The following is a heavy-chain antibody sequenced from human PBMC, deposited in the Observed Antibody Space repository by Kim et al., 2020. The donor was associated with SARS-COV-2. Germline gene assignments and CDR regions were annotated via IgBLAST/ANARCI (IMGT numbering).Heavy chain of an antibody. J-gene: IGHJ5*02. Sequence: GGSLRLSCAASGFTVSSNYMSWVRQAPGKGLEWVSVIYSGGSTYYADSVKGRFTISRDNSKNTLYLQMNSLRAEDTAVYYCARGVILWFGDHNWFDPWGQGTLVTVSS. D-gene: IGHD3-10*01. CDR2: IYSGGST. V-gene: IGHV3-66*01. CDR1: GFTVSSNY. CDR3: ARGVILWFGDHNWFDP.